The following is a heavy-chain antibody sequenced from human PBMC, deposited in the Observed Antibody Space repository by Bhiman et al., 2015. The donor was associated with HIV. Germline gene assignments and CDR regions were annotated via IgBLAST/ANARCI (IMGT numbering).Heavy chain of an antibody. CDR2: IRTTGGAI. CDR1: GFTLSSYA. CDR3: AKDQYSSGWYGDYYYGMDV. D-gene: IGHD6-19*01. J-gene: IGHJ6*02. V-gene: IGHV3-48*03. Sequence: EVQLVESGGGLVQPGGSLRLSCAASGFTLSSYAMNWVRQAPGKGLECISHIRTTGGAIEYADSVKGRFTVSRDNAKNSLYLQMNSLRAEDTALYYCAKDQYSSGWYGDYYYGMDVWGQGTTVTVSS.